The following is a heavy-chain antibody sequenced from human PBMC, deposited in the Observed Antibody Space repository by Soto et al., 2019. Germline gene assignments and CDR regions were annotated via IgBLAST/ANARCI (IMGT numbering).Heavy chain of an antibody. CDR1: GFTFSSYA. Sequence: QVQLVESGGGVVQPGRSLRLSCAASGFTFSSYAMHWVRNAPGKWLEWVAVISYDGSNKYYADSVKGRFTISRDNSKNTLYLQMNSLRAEDTAVYYCARPLWRDDYNWGYFDLWGRGTLGTVSS. V-gene: IGHV3-30-3*01. J-gene: IGHJ2*01. D-gene: IGHD4-4*01. CDR3: ARPLWRDDYNWGYFDL. CDR2: ISYDGSNK.